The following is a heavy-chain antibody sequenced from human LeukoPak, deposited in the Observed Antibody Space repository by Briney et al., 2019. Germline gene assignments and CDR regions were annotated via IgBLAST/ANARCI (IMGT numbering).Heavy chain of an antibody. CDR1: GFTFSSYS. V-gene: IGHV3-21*01. CDR2: ISSSSSYI. CDR3: ARDPGYYGSGKSDY. J-gene: IGHJ4*02. D-gene: IGHD3-10*01. Sequence: PGGSLRLSWAASGFTFSSYSMNWVRQAPGKGLEWVSSISSSSSYIYYADSVKGRFTISRDNAKNSLYLQMNSLRAEDTAVYYCARDPGYYGSGKSDYWGQGTLVTVSS.